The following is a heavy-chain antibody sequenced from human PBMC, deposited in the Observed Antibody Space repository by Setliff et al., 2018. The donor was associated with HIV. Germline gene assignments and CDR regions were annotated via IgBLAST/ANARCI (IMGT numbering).Heavy chain of an antibody. V-gene: IGHV3-7*01. D-gene: IGHD4-17*01. Sequence: PSETLRLSCAASGFTFGSYWMSWVRQAPGKGLEWVANIKQDGSEKYYVDSVKGRFTISRDNAKNSLYLQMNSLRAEDTAVYYCARDPYPYADYGDWYFDLWGRGTLVTVSS. CDR2: IKQDGSEK. CDR3: ARDPYPYADYGDWYFDL. CDR1: GFTFGSYW. J-gene: IGHJ2*01.